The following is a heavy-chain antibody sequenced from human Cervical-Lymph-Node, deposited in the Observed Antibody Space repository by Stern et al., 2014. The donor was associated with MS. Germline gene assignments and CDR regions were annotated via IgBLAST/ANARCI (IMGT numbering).Heavy chain of an antibody. CDR1: GRTFSSSA. CDR3: ASNLLGYCSGGTCYSDK. D-gene: IGHD2-15*01. V-gene: IGHV1-69*01. J-gene: IGHJ4*02. CDR2: IIPMSGTA. Sequence: VQLVQSGAEVKKPGSSVTVSCKASGRTFSSSAVNWVRPAPGQGLEWMGGIIPMSGTAKYAQKFQGRVTVTAAESMSTVYMELSSLRSEDTAVYYCASNLLGYCSGGTCYSDKWGQGTLVTVSA.